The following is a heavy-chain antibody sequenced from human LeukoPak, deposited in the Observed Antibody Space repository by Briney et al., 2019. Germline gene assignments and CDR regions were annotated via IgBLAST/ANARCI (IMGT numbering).Heavy chain of an antibody. Sequence: SETLSLTCTVSGGSISSYYWSWIRQPPGKGLEWIGYIYYSGSTNYNPSLKSRVTISEDTSKNQFSLKLSSVTAADTAVYYCARDVRGGTFFSGAFDIWGQGTMVTVSS. CDR3: ARDVRGGTFFSGAFDI. J-gene: IGHJ3*02. D-gene: IGHD3-10*02. CDR1: GGSISSYY. CDR2: IYYSGST. V-gene: IGHV4-59*01.